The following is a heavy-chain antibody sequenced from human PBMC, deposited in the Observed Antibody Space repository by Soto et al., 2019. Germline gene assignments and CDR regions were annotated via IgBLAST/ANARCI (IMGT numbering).Heavy chain of an antibody. CDR1: GGSFSGYY. CDR3: ARFCGGGRNPPASYYYGMDV. CDR2: INHSGST. Sequence: SETLSLTCAVYGGSFSGYYWSWIRQPPWKGLEWIGEINHSGSTNYNPSLKSRVTISVDTSKNQFSLTLGCGTAADTAGYSLARFCGGGRNPPASYYYGMDVGGEETTVAVS. V-gene: IGHV4-34*01. D-gene: IGHD2-21*01. J-gene: IGHJ6*02.